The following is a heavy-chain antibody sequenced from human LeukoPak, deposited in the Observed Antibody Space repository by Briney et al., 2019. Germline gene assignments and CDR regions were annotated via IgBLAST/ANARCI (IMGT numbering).Heavy chain of an antibody. J-gene: IGHJ4*02. Sequence: ETLSLTCTVSGYSISSGYYWGWIRQPTGKGLEWIGSIYHSGSTYYNPSLKSRVTISVDTSKNQFSLKLSSVTAADTAVYYCAREGNNWNSGVDYWGQGTLVTVSS. CDR1: GYSISSGYY. V-gene: IGHV4-38-2*02. CDR2: IYHSGST. D-gene: IGHD1-1*01. CDR3: AREGNNWNSGVDY.